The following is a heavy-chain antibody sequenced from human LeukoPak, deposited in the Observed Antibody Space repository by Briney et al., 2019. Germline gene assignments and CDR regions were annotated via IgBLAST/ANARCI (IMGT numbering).Heavy chain of an antibody. Sequence: SETLSLTCTVSGGSISSSSYYWGWIRQPPGKGLEWIGSIYYSGSTSYNPSLKSRVTISVDTSKNQFSLKLSSVTAADTAVYYCAHTQIAVAGTFDYWGQGTLVTVSS. D-gene: IGHD6-19*01. CDR3: AHTQIAVAGTFDY. V-gene: IGHV4-39*07. CDR1: GGSISSSSYY. J-gene: IGHJ4*02. CDR2: IYYSGST.